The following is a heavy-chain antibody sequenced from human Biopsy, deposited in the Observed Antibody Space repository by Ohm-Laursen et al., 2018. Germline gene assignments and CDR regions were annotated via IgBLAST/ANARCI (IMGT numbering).Heavy chain of an antibody. J-gene: IGHJ1*01. CDR1: GGSFTGHY. D-gene: IGHD4-23*01. CDR3: ARGSNEYGGLYFPH. Sequence: PGTLSLTCLVSGGSFTGHYWTWIRQPPGKGLEWIGHISHTGYTSYKSSLKSRVTISLDTSRKHFSLRLTSLAAADTAVYYCARGSNEYGGLYFPHWGQGTLVTVCS. V-gene: IGHV4-59*11. CDR2: ISHTGYT.